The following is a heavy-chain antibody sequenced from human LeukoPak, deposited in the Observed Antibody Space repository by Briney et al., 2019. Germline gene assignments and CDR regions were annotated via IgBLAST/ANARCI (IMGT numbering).Heavy chain of an antibody. CDR3: ARGLRQWLTNYYYYYYMDV. D-gene: IGHD6-19*01. J-gene: IGHJ6*03. Sequence: SETLSLTCTVSGGSISSSSYYWGWIRQPPGKGLEWIGSIYYSGSTYYNPSLKSRVTISVDTSKNQFSLKLSSVTAADTAVYYCARGLRQWLTNYYYYYYMDVWGKGTTVTVSS. V-gene: IGHV4-39*07. CDR2: IYYSGST. CDR1: GGSISSSSYY.